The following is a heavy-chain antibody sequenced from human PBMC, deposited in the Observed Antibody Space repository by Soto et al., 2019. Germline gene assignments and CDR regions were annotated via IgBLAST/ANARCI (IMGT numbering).Heavy chain of an antibody. D-gene: IGHD6-25*01. CDR2: IHYSGST. CDR3: ARGGVAARKGRWFDP. J-gene: IGHJ5*02. Sequence: QVQLQESGPGLVKPSETLSLTCTVSGGSISSYYWGWIRQPPGKGLEWIGYIHYSGSTNYNPSLRSRVTISVDTPKNQFSLKVNSMIAADTAIYYCARGGVAARKGRWFDPWGQGTLVTVSS. V-gene: IGHV4-59*01. CDR1: GGSISSYY.